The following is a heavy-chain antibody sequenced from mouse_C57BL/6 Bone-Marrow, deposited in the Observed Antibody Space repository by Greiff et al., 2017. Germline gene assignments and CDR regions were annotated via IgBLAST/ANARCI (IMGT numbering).Heavy chain of an antibody. J-gene: IGHJ1*03. CDR2: IDPSDSYT. D-gene: IGHD1-1*01. CDR1: GYTFTSYW. Sequence: QVQLQQPGAELVMPGASVKLSCKASGYTFTSYWMHWVKQRPGQGLEWIGEIDPSDSYTNYNQKFKGKSTLTVDKSSITAYMQLSSLTSEDSAVYYCARFGLDGSTLHFPYWYFDVWGTGTTVTVSS. CDR3: ARFGLDGSTLHFPYWYFDV. V-gene: IGHV1-69*01.